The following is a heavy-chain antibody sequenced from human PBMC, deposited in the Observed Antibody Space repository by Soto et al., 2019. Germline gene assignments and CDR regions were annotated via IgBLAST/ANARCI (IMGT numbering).Heavy chain of an antibody. CDR2: IDPSDSYT. CDR3: ARPGVEYCSGGSSVDV. Sequence: PGEALKISCKGSGYSFTSYWISWVRQMPGKGLEWMGRIDPSDSYTNYSPSFQGHVTISADKSISTAYLQWSSLKASDTAMYYCARPGVEYCSGGSSVDVWGQGTTVTVSS. CDR1: GYSFTSYW. J-gene: IGHJ6*02. V-gene: IGHV5-10-1*01. D-gene: IGHD2-15*01.